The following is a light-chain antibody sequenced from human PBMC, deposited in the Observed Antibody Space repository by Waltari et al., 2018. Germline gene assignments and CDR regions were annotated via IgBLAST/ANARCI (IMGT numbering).Light chain of an antibody. CDR3: QHYSWPSYS. CDR1: QSVKSS. J-gene: IGKJ2*03. Sequence: EILLTQSPATLSVAPWETATLSCRASQSVKSSLAWYQQKPGQAPRLLIYGGSAKATGTPARFSGFGSETEFTLTISSLQSEDFAVYYCQHYSWPSYSFGQGTNVEIK. CDR2: GGS. V-gene: IGKV3-15*01.